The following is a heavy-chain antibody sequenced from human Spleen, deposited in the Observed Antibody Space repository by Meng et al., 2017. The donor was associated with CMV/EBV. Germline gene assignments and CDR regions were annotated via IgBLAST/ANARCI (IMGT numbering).Heavy chain of an antibody. V-gene: IGHV3-30*04. D-gene: IGHD3-3*01. Sequence: GGSLRLSCAASGFTFSSYAMHWVRQAPGKGLEWVAVISYDGSNKYYADSVKGRFTISRDNSKNTLYLQMNSLRAEDTAVYYCATARVLRFLLDNAFDIWGQGTMVTVSS. J-gene: IGHJ3*02. CDR1: GFTFSSYA. CDR3: ATARVLRFLLDNAFDI. CDR2: ISYDGSNK.